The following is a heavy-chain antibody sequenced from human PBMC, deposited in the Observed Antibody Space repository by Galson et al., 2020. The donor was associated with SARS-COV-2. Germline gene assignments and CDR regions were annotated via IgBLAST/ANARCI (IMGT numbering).Heavy chain of an antibody. D-gene: IGHD6-13*01. J-gene: IGHJ6*02. CDR3: VRDAWQYSSNLDV. CDR2: INKDGSDK. Sequence: GESLKISCAAPGFTFSNYYMSWVRRAPGKGLEWVAGINKDGSDKYYVDFVKGRFTISRDNARNSLYLLMNSLRVDDTAVYYCVRDAWQYSSNLDVWGQGTTVTVSS. V-gene: IGHV3-7*01. CDR1: GFTFSNYY.